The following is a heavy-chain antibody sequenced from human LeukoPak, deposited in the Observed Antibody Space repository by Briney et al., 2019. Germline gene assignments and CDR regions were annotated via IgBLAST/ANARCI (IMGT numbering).Heavy chain of an antibody. CDR2: INHSGST. Sequence: SETLSLTCAVYGGPFSGYYWSWIRQPPGKGLEWIGEINHSGSTNYNPSLKSRVTISVDTSKNQFSLKLSSVTAADTAVYYCARGHMLRYFDWLLLDAFDIWGQGTMVTVSS. CDR3: ARGHMLRYFDWLLLDAFDI. D-gene: IGHD3-9*01. V-gene: IGHV4-34*01. J-gene: IGHJ3*02. CDR1: GGPFSGYY.